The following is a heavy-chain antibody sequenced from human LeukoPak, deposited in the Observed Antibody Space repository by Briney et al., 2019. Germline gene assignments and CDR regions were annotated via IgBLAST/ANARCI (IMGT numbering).Heavy chain of an antibody. CDR1: GGSISSYY. CDR3: ARENRDDFWSGNNWFDP. CDR2: IYTSGST. V-gene: IGHV4-4*07. D-gene: IGHD3-3*01. Sequence: PSETLSLTCTVSGGSISSYYWSWIRQPAGKGLEWIGRIYTSGSTNYNPSLKSRVTMSVDTSKNQFSLKLSSVTAADTAVYYCARENRDDFWSGNNWFDPWGQGTLVTVSS. J-gene: IGHJ5*02.